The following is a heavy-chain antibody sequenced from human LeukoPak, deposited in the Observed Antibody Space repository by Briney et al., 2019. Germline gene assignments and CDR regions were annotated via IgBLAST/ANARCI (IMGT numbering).Heavy chain of an antibody. D-gene: IGHD5-18*01. CDR3: ARDGDRGYSYGTTPYYGMDV. J-gene: IGHJ6*02. V-gene: IGHV3-30-3*01. CDR1: GFTFSSYA. CDR2: ISYDGSNK. Sequence: GGSLRLSCAASGFTFSSYAMHWVRQAPGKGLEWVAVISYDGSNKYYADSVKGRFTISRDNSKNTLYLQMNSLRSEDTAVYYCARDGDRGYSYGTTPYYGMDVWGQGTTVTVSS.